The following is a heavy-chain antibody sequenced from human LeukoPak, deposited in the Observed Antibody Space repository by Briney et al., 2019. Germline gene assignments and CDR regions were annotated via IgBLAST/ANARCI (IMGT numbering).Heavy chain of an antibody. Sequence: PGGSLILSCAASGFTFSNAWMSWVRQAPGKGLEWVGRIESKTDGGTTDYAAPVKGRFTISRDDSKNTLYLQMNSLRAEDTAVYYCAEDVVVVVAAKPGIWGQGTLATVSP. CDR2: IESKTDGGTT. J-gene: IGHJ4*02. V-gene: IGHV3-15*04. CDR3: AEDVVVVVAAKPGI. CDR1: GFTFSNAW. D-gene: IGHD2-15*01.